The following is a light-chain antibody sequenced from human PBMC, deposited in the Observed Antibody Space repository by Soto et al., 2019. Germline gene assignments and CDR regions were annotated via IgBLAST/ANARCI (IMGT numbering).Light chain of an antibody. CDR2: GAS. J-gene: IGKJ4*01. V-gene: IGKV3-20*01. CDR3: QLYGNSWLT. Sequence: DIVLTQSPAALSVSPGEGATLSCRASQSLSNNYIAWYQQKPGQAPRLLISGASSRATGIPDRFSGSGSGTDFTLTITRLEPEDFAVYYCQLYGNSWLTFGGGTKVEIK. CDR1: QSLSNNY.